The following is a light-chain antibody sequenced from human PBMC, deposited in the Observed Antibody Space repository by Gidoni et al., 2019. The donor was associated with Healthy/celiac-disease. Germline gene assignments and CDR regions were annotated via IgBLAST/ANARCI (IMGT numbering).Light chain of an antibody. V-gene: IGKV3-20*01. CDR3: QQYGSSPPGVS. CDR2: GAS. Sequence: EIVLPQSPGTLSLSPGERATLSCRASQSVSSSYLAWYQQKHGKAPRLLIYGASSRATGIPDRFSGSGSGTDFTLTISRLEPEDFAVYYCQQYGSSPPGVSFGGGTKVEIK. J-gene: IGKJ4*01. CDR1: QSVSSSY.